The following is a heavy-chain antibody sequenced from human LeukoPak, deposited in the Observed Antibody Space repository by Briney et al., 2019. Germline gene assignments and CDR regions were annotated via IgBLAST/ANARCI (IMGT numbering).Heavy chain of an antibody. CDR3: ARGGGAYGMDV. V-gene: IGHV1-8*01. J-gene: IGHJ6*02. CDR2: MNPNSGNT. CDR1: GYNFTRYD. Sequence: ASVKVSCKASGYNFTRYDINGVRQAPRQGLEWMGWMNPNSGNTGYAQKFQGRVTMTRNTSISTAYMELSSLRSEDTAVYYCARGGGAYGMDVWGQGATATVSS. D-gene: IGHD2-15*01.